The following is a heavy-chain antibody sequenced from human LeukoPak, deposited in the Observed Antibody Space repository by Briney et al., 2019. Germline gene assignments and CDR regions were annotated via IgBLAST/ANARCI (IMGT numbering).Heavy chain of an antibody. D-gene: IGHD3-10*01. CDR3: ARGPYYYGSGSYYNSNWFDP. V-gene: IGHV3-48*01. J-gene: IGHJ5*02. Sequence: GGSLRLSCAASGFTFSSYSMNWVRQAPGKGLEWVSYISSSSSTIYYADSVKGRFTISRDNAKNSLYLQMNSLRAEDTAVYYCARGPYYYGSGSYYNSNWFDPWGQGTLVTVSS. CDR1: GFTFSSYS. CDR2: ISSSSSTI.